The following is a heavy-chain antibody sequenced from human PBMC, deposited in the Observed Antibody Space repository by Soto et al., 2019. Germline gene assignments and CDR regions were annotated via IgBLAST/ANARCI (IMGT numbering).Heavy chain of an antibody. D-gene: IGHD4-17*01. Sequence: SETLSLTCAVSGGSISSSNWWSWVRQPPGKGLDWIGEIYHSGSTNYNPSLKSRVTISVDKSKNQFSLKLSSVTAADTAVYYCARGDYGDYVGYYYGMDVWGQGTTVTVSS. CDR3: ARGDYGDYVGYYYGMDV. J-gene: IGHJ6*02. CDR2: IYHSGST. V-gene: IGHV4-4*02. CDR1: GGSISSSNW.